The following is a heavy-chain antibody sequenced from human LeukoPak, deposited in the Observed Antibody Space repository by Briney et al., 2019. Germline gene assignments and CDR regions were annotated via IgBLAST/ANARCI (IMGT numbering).Heavy chain of an antibody. V-gene: IGHV4-4*07. CDR3: ARDLGKGTWYQLPY. D-gene: IGHD2-2*01. Sequence: PSETLSLTCTVSGGSLSSYYWSWIRQPAGKGLEWIGRIYTSGSTNYNPSLKSRVTMSVDTSKNQFSLKLSSVTAADTAVYYCARDLGKGTWYQLPYWGQGTLVTVSS. CDR1: GGSLSSYY. J-gene: IGHJ4*02. CDR2: IYTSGST.